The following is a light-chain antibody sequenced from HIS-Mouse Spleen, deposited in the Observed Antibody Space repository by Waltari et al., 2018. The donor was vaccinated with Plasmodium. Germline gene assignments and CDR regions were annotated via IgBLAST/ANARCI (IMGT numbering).Light chain of an antibody. J-gene: IGLJ3*02. CDR2: GKN. CDR3: NSRDSSGNHQV. V-gene: IGLV3-19*01. CDR1: SLRSYY. Sequence: SSELTQDPAVSVALGQTVRITCQGDSLRSYYASWDQQKPGQAPVLVIYGKNNRPSGIPDRFSGSSSRNTASLTITGAQAEDEADYYCNSRDSSGNHQVFGGGTKLTVL.